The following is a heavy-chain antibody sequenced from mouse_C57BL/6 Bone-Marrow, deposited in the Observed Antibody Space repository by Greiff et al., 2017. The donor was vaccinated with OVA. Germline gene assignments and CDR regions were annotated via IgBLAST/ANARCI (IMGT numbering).Heavy chain of an antibody. D-gene: IGHD1-1*01. CDR3: ARWGSSFVRYFEV. Sequence: EVKLQESGPELVKPGASVKIPCKASGYTFTDYNMDWVKQSHGKSLEWIGDINPNNGGTIYNQKFKGKATLTVDKSSSTAYRALRSLTSEDSAVYYCARWGSSFVRYFEVWGTGTTVTVSS. CDR2: INPNNGGT. J-gene: IGHJ1*03. CDR1: GYTFTDYN. V-gene: IGHV1-18*01.